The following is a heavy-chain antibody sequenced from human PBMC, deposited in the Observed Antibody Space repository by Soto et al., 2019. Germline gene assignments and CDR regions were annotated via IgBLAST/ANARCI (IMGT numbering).Heavy chain of an antibody. D-gene: IGHD2-2*01. Sequence: ASVKVSCKASGYTFTSYGISWVRQAPGQGLEWMGWISAYNGNTNYAQKLQGRVTMTTDTSTSTAYMELRSLRSDDTAVYYCARGIGVVPAAIYGQAYYYYYMDVWGKGTTVTVSS. V-gene: IGHV1-18*01. CDR1: GYTFTSYG. CDR3: ARGIGVVPAAIYGQAYYYYYMDV. CDR2: ISAYNGNT. J-gene: IGHJ6*03.